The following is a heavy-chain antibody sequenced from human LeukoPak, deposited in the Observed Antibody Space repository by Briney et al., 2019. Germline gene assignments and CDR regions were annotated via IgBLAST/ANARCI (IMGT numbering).Heavy chain of an antibody. J-gene: IGHJ5*02. CDR2: INHSGGT. CDR1: GGSFSGYS. CDR3: AKHSNWNAGVDWFDP. D-gene: IGHD1-20*01. V-gene: IGHV4-34*01. Sequence: SETLSLTCAVYGGSFSGYSWNWIRQPPVKGLEWIGEINHSGGTNYNPSLKSRVTISVDTSKKQFSLKLNSVTAADTAVYYCAKHSNWNAGVDWFDPWGQGTLVTVSS.